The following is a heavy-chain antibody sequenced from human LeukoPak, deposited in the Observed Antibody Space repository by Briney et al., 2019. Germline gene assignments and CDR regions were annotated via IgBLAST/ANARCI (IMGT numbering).Heavy chain of an antibody. V-gene: IGHV3-15*01. J-gene: IGHJ6*03. CDR1: GFTFSNAW. CDR3: TTDYVAAARYYYYYMDV. D-gene: IGHD6-13*01. CDR2: IKSKTDGGTT. Sequence: GGSLRLSCAASGFTFSNAWMSWVRQAPGKGLEWVGRIKSKTDGGTTDYAAPVKGRFTISRDDSKNTLYLQMNSLKTEDTAVYYCTTDYVAAARYYYYYMDVWGKGTTVTVSS.